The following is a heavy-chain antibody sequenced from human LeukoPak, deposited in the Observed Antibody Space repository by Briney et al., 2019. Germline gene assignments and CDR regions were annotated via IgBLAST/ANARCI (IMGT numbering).Heavy chain of an antibody. CDR3: AKAVGRISWSFDY. D-gene: IGHD6-13*01. J-gene: IGHJ4*02. CDR2: ISYDGSDK. CDR1: GFTFNTYA. Sequence: GGSLRLSCEASGFTFNTYAMHWVRQPPGKGLEWVALISYDGSDKIYTDSVKGRFTISRDNSESTLYLQMDSLRGDDAAVYYCAKAVGRISWSFDYWGQGTLVTVSS. V-gene: IGHV3-30*18.